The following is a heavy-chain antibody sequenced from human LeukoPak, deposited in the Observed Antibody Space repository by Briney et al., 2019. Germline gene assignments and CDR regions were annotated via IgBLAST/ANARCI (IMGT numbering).Heavy chain of an antibody. CDR1: GYRFTNYW. CDR2: TYPGDSDT. D-gene: IGHD3-10*01. V-gene: IGHV5-51*01. Sequence: GASLKISCXGSGYRFTNYWIAWVRQMPGKGLEWMGITYPGDSDTSYSPSFQGQVTISADKSITTAYLQWSSLKASDTAMYYCARTRSGSYYFPFDYWGQGTLVTVPS. CDR3: ARTRSGSYYFPFDY. J-gene: IGHJ4*02.